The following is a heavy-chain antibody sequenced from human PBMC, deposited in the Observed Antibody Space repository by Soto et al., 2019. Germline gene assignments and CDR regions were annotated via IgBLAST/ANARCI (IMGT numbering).Heavy chain of an antibody. CDR3: AREKITEGRLIGEDS. J-gene: IGHJ4*02. CDR2: LIPLFDTA. Sequence: QVQLVQSGAEVKMPGSSVKVSCKASGGTFNKFAFSWVRQAPGQGLEWMGALIPLFDTANYAQKFHGRVTITVDESTTTAYMELSSLRSEDTAVYYCAREKITEGRLIGEDSWGQGTLVVVSS. V-gene: IGHV1-69*12. CDR1: GGTFNKFA. D-gene: IGHD3-10*01.